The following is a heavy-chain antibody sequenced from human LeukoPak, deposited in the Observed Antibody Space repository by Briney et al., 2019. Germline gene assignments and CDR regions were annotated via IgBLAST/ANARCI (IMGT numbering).Heavy chain of an antibody. Sequence: SETLSLTCAVYGGSFSGYYWSWIRQPPGKGLEWIGEINHSGSTNYNPSLKSRVTISVDTSKNQFSLKLSSVTAADTAVYYCARYCSGGSCYYFDYWGQGTLVTVSS. J-gene: IGHJ4*02. D-gene: IGHD2-15*01. CDR2: INHSGST. CDR3: ARYCSGGSCYYFDY. CDR1: GGSFSGYY. V-gene: IGHV4-34*01.